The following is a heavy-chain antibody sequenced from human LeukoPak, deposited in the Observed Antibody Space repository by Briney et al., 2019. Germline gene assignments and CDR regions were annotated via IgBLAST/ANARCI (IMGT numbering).Heavy chain of an antibody. Sequence: SVKVSCKASGGTLSSYAISWVRQAPGQGLEWMGRIIPIFGTANYAQKFQGRVTITTDESTSTAYMELSSLRSEDTAVYYCARDLSIAARRSYFDYWGQGTLVTVSS. CDR2: IIPIFGTA. CDR3: ARDLSIAARRSYFDY. J-gene: IGHJ4*02. D-gene: IGHD6-6*01. CDR1: GGTLSSYA. V-gene: IGHV1-69*05.